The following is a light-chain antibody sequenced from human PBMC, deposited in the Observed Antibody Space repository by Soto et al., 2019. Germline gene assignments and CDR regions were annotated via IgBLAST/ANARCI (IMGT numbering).Light chain of an antibody. CDR3: SSYTSSNTLEV. CDR1: SNDIGGYNY. V-gene: IGLV2-14*01. Sequence: QSALTQPASVSGSPGQSITISCTGTSNDIGGYNYVSWYQHHPHRAPKLLIYEVSYRPSGVSNRFSGSKSGNMASLTISGLQAEDEADYYCSSYTSSNTLEVFGSGTKVTVL. J-gene: IGLJ1*01. CDR2: EVS.